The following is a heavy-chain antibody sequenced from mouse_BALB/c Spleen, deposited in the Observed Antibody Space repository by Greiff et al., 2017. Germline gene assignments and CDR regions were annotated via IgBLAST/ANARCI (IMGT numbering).Heavy chain of an antibody. Sequence: VQLQQSGPELVKPGASVKMSCKASGYSFTDYYMKWVKQRHGKSLEWIVDINPNNGDTFYNQKFKGKATLTVDKSSSTAYMQLNSLTSEDSAVYYCARGTTPMDYWGQGTSVTVSS. CDR3: ARGTTPMDY. CDR2: INPNNGDT. D-gene: IGHD1-1*01. CDR1: GYSFTDYY. J-gene: IGHJ4*01. V-gene: IGHV1-26*01.